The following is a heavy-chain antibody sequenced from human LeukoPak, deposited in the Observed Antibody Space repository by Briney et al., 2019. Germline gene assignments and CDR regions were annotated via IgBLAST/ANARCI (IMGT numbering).Heavy chain of an antibody. J-gene: IGHJ4*02. V-gene: IGHV1-18*01. CDR1: GYTFTNYG. Sequence: ASVKLSCKASGYTFTNYGITWVRQAPGQGLEWMGWISASNGDTHYSEKFQDRINVTTDTSTSTAYMELRSLVSDDTAVYYCARDGFGDFWSGYYTGLLDYWGQGTLVTVSS. CDR3: ARDGFGDFWSGYYTGLLDY. CDR2: ISASNGDT. D-gene: IGHD3-3*01.